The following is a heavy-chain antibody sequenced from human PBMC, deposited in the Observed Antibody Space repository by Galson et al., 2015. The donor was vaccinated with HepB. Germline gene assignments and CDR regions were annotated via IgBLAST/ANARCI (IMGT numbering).Heavy chain of an antibody. J-gene: IGHJ4*02. CDR3: ARTPRDQRWSRYCSSTSCYGYEFDY. D-gene: IGHD2-2*01. CDR2: INPNSGGT. V-gene: IGHV1-2*02. CDR1: GYTFTGYY. Sequence: SVKVSCKASGYTFTGYYMHWVRQAPGQGLEWMGWINPNSGGTNYAQKFQGRVTMTRDTSISTAYMELSRLRSDDTAVYYCARTPRDQRWSRYCSSTSCYGYEFDYWGQGTLVTVSS.